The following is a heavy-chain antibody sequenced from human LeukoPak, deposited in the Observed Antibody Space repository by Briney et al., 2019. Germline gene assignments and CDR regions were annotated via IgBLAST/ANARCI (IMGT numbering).Heavy chain of an antibody. D-gene: IGHD5-24*01. CDR2: IIPIFGIA. Sequence: ASVKVSFKASGGTFIIYAISWVRQAPGQGLEWMGRIIPIFGIANYAQKFQGRVTITADKSTSTAYMELSSLRSEDTAVYYCARQAGTVEMAYFDYWGQGTLVTVSS. CDR1: GGTFIIYA. V-gene: IGHV1-69*04. J-gene: IGHJ4*02. CDR3: ARQAGTVEMAYFDY.